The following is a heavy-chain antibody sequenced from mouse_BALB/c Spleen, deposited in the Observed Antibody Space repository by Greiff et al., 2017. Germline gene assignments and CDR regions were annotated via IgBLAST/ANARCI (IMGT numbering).Heavy chain of an antibody. V-gene: IGHV3-2*02. CDR3: ARSFPTTVAAPYAMDY. Sequence: EVQLVESGPGLVKPSQSLSLTCTVTGYSITSDYAWNWIRQFPGNKLEWMGYISYSGSTSYNPSLKSRISITRDTSKNQFFLQLNSVTTEDTATYYCARSFPTTVAAPYAMDYWGQGTSVTVSS. CDR1: GYSITSDYA. CDR2: ISYSGST. D-gene: IGHD1-1*01. J-gene: IGHJ4*01.